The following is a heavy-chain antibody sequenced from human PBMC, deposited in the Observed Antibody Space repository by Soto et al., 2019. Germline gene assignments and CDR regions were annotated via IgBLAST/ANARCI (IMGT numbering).Heavy chain of an antibody. J-gene: IGHJ6*02. V-gene: IGHV4-61*01. CDR3: ATVTSYYYYYGIDV. Sequence: QVQLQESGPGLVKPSETLSLTCTVSGGSVSSGSYYWSWIRQPPGKGLEWIGYIYYSGSTNYNPSLKRRVTISVDTSKNQFSLKLSSVTAADPAVYYCATVTSYYYYYGIDVWGQGTTVTVSS. CDR2: IYYSGST. D-gene: IGHD4-17*01. CDR1: GGSVSSGSYY.